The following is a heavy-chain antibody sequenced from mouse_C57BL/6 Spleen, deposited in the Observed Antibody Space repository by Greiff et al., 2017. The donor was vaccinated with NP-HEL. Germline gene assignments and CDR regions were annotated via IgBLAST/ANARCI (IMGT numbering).Heavy chain of an antibody. V-gene: IGHV1-62-2*01. CDR3: ARHEDRTTVVDAFAY. CDR1: GYTFTEYT. Sequence: QVHVKQSGAELVKPGASVKLSCKASGYTFTEYTIHWVQQRSGQGLEWIGWFYPGSGSIKYNEKLKDKVTLTADKSSSTIYMELSRLTSGDSAVYFCARHEDRTTVVDAFAYWGKGTLVTVSA. CDR2: FYPGSGSI. D-gene: IGHD1-1*01. J-gene: IGHJ3*01.